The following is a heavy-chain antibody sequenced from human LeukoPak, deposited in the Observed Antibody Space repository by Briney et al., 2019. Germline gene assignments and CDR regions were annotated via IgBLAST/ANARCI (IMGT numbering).Heavy chain of an antibody. J-gene: IGHJ1*01. D-gene: IGHD6-19*01. CDR3: AKDPAVAGTAQYFQH. Sequence: GGSLRLSCAASGLTVSTTYMTWVRQAPGKGLEWVSVIYTGGSTYYADSVKGRFTISRDISKNTLYLQMNSLRAEDTAVYYCAKDPAVAGTAQYFQHWGQGTLVTVSS. CDR1: GLTVSTTY. CDR2: IYTGGST. V-gene: IGHV3-53*01.